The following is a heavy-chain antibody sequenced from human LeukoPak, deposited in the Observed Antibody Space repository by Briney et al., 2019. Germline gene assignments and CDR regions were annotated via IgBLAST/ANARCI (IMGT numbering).Heavy chain of an antibody. Sequence: PGRSLRLSCTASGFTFGDYARSWVRQAPGKGLEWVGFIRSKAYGGTTEYAASVKGRFTISRDDSKSIAYLQMNSLKTEDTAVYYCTRDGHPSKHVAGTLYYYYGMDVWGKGTTVTVSS. D-gene: IGHD6-19*01. J-gene: IGHJ6*04. CDR2: IRSKAYGGTT. CDR3: TRDGHPSKHVAGTLYYYYGMDV. V-gene: IGHV3-49*04. CDR1: GFTFGDYA.